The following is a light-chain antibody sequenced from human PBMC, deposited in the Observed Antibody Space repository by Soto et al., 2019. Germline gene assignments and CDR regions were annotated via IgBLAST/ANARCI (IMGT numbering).Light chain of an antibody. CDR3: QQRSYWIT. CDR1: QSVSRY. V-gene: IGKV3-11*01. CDR2: DTS. J-gene: IGKJ5*01. Sequence: EVVLAQSPATLSLSPGEIATLSCRASQSVSRYLAWYQQTPGQAPRLLIYDTSYRATGIPVRFSGSGSGTDSTLTISSLEPEDFAIDDCQQRSYWITFGQGTRLEI.